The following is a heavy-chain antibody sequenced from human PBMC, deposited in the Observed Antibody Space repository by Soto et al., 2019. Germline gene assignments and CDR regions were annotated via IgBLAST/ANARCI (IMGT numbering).Heavy chain of an antibody. V-gene: IGHV1-2*04. CDR3: ARGSYYGSGSPNSGYYFDY. CDR2: INPNSGGT. CDR1: GYTFTGYD. Sequence: ASVKVSCKASGYTFTGYDMHWVRQAPGQGLEWMGWINPNSGGTNYAQKFQGWVTMTRDTSISTAYMELSRLRSDDTAVYYCARGSYYGSGSPNSGYYFDYWGQGTLVTISS. D-gene: IGHD3-10*01. J-gene: IGHJ4*02.